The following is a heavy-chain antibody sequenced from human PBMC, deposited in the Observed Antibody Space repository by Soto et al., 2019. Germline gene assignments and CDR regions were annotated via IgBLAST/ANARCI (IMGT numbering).Heavy chain of an antibody. CDR3: GRDWGGGQKRVVVFNM. CDR1: GFTFSSYA. J-gene: IGHJ6*03. V-gene: IGHV3-30-3*01. CDR2: ISYDGSNK. Sequence: GGSLRLSCAASGFTFSSYAMHWVRQAPGKGLEWVAVISYDGSNKYYADSVKGRFTISRDNSKNTLYLQMNSLRAEDTAVYYWGRDWGGGQKRVVVFNMGGKG. D-gene: IGHD3-22*01.